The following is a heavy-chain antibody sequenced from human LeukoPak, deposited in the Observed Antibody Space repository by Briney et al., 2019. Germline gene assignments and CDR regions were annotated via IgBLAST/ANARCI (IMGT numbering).Heavy chain of an antibody. CDR2: IRYDGSNK. V-gene: IGHV3-30*02. Sequence: GGSLRLSCAASGFTFSSYGMHWVRQAPGKGLEWVAFIRYDGSNKYYADSVKGRFTISRDNSKNTLYLQMNSLRAEDTAVYYCAKEGAVAGTSEYFDYWGQGTLVTVSS. CDR3: AKEGAVAGTSEYFDY. CDR1: GFTFSSYG. J-gene: IGHJ4*02. D-gene: IGHD6-19*01.